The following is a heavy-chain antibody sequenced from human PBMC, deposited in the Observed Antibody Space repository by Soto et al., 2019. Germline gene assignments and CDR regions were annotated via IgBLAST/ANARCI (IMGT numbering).Heavy chain of an antibody. CDR2: ISGDSNYI. CDR1: GFSFSGYN. V-gene: IGHV3-21*06. J-gene: IGHJ3*01. Sequence: PGGSLRLSCAASGFSFSGYNMNWVRQVPGKGLEWVSSISGDSNYIYYADSVQGRFTISRDNAKNSVYLQMNSLRAEDTAVYYCARVVYFDRSAYGLWGQGTMVTVS. D-gene: IGHD3-22*01. CDR3: ARVVYFDRSAYGL.